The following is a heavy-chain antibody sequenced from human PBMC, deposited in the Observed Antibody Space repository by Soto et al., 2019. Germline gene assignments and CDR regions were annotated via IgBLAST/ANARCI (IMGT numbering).Heavy chain of an antibody. V-gene: IGHV3-23*01. CDR3: AKDPRVVDYSTPDY. J-gene: IGHJ4*02. D-gene: IGHD4-4*01. CDR1: GFTFSSYA. Sequence: RGSLRLSCAASGFTFSSYAMSWVRQAPGKGLEWVSAISGSGGSTYYADSVKGRFTISRDNSKNTLYLQMNSLRAEDTAVYYCAKDPRVVDYSTPDYWGQGTLVTVSS. CDR2: ISGSGGST.